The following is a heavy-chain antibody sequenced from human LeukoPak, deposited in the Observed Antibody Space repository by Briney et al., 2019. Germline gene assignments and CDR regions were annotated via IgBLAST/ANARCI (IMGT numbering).Heavy chain of an antibody. CDR1: GASFSGYY. CDR3: AKSNGYRLIDI. J-gene: IGHJ3*02. D-gene: IGHD2-2*03. Sequence: ETLSLTCAVYGASFSGYYSGCVRQPPGKPLEWIGNIFYSGTTYYSPSLKGRVTISLDTSRNQFSLKLNSVTAADTAVYYCAKSNGYRLIDIWGQETMVTVSS. CDR2: IFYSGTT. V-gene: IGHV4-59*12.